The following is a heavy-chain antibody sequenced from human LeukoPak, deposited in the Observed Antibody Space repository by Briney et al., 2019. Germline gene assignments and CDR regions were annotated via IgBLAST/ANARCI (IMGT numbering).Heavy chain of an antibody. J-gene: IGHJ3*02. D-gene: IGHD3-10*01. CDR1: EFTFGNFW. CDR2: IKEDGSDK. V-gene: IGHV3-7*01. Sequence: GESLRLSCAASEFTFGNFWMTWVRQAPGKGLEWVANIKEDGSDKYYVDSVKGRFTISRDNARTSLYLQMNSLRAEDTAVYYCVRWGLGKGEAFDIWGQGTMVTVSS. CDR3: VRWGLGKGEAFDI.